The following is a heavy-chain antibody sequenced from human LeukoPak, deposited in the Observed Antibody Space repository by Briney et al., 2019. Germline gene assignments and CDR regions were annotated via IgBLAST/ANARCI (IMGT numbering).Heavy chain of an antibody. CDR1: GYTFTGYY. Sequence: ASVKVSCKASGYTFTGYYMHWVRQAPGQGLAWMGWINPNSGGTNYAQKFQGRVTMTRDTSISTAYMELSRLRSDDTAVYYCARDRPYCSSTSCPLYYYYMDVWGKGTTVTVSS. V-gene: IGHV1-2*02. D-gene: IGHD2-2*01. CDR3: ARDRPYCSSTSCPLYYYYMDV. CDR2: INPNSGGT. J-gene: IGHJ6*03.